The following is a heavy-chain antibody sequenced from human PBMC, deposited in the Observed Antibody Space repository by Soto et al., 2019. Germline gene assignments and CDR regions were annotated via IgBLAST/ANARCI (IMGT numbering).Heavy chain of an antibody. CDR3: ARAAETYYDILTGNRHYRMDV. J-gene: IGHJ6*02. CDR2: IYPDDSDT. D-gene: IGHD3-9*01. V-gene: IGHV5-51*03. Sequence: EVQLVQSGAEVKKPGESLKISCKGSGYSFTSYWIGWVRQMPGKGLEWMGIIYPDDSDTRYSPSFQGQVTISADKSISSAYLQWSSLQAADTAMYYCARAAETYYDILTGNRHYRMDVWGQGTTVTVSS. CDR1: GYSFTSYW.